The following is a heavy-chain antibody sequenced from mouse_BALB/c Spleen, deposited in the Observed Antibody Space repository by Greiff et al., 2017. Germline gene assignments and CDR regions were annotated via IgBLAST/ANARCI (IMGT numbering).Heavy chain of an antibody. J-gene: IGHJ2*01. D-gene: IGHD1-1*01. CDR3: AREDYYGSSYDFDY. CDR1: GFTFSSYA. CDR2: ISSGGST. V-gene: IGHV5-6-5*01. Sequence: EVMLVESGGGLVKPGGSLKLSCAASGFTFSSYAMSWVRQTPEKRLEWVASISSGGSTYYPDSVKGRFTISRDNARNILYLQMSSLRSEDTAMYYCAREDYYGSSYDFDYWGQGTTLTVSS.